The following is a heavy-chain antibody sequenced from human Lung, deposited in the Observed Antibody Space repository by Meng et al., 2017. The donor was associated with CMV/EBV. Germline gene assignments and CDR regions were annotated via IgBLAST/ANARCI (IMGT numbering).Heavy chain of an antibody. J-gene: IGHJ6*02. V-gene: IGHV1-8*03. Sequence: SXXVSXXASGYALISYDINWVRQATGQGLEWMGWMNPNSGKTGYAQKFQGRVTITRDISINTAYMEVSSLRSEDTAVYFCARAGGNSNYYYGMDVWGQGTTVTVSS. CDR3: ARAGGNSNYYYGMDV. CDR2: MNPNSGKT. D-gene: IGHD4-23*01. CDR1: GYALISYD.